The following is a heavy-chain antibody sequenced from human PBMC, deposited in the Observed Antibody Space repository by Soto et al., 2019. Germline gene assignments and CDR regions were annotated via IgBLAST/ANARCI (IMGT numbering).Heavy chain of an antibody. V-gene: IGHV3-23*01. CDR3: AKHQDSRGYPEYFQH. D-gene: IGHD3-22*01. CDR1: GFTFSSYA. J-gene: IGHJ1*01. Sequence: GGSLRLSCAASGFTFSSYAMSWVRQAPGKGLEWVSAISGSGGSTYYADSVKGRFTISRDNSKNTLYLQMNSLRAEDTAVYYCAKHQDSRGYPEYFQHWGEGTLVTVYS. CDR2: ISGSGGST.